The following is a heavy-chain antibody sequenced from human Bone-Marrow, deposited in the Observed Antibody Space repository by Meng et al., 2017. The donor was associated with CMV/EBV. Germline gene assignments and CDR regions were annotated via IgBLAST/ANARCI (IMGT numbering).Heavy chain of an antibody. Sequence: ASVKISCKASGYTFTGYYMHWVRQAPGQGLEWRGWINPNSGGTNYAQKFQGRVTMTRDTSISTAYMELSRLRSDDAAVYYCARYYSSSWIDAFDIWGQGTMVTV. CDR2: INPNSGGT. V-gene: IGHV1-2*02. J-gene: IGHJ3*02. CDR1: GYTFTGYY. D-gene: IGHD6-13*01. CDR3: ARYYSSSWIDAFDI.